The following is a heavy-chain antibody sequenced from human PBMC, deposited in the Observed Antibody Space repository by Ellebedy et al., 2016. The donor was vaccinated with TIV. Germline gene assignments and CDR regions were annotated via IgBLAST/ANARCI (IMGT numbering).Heavy chain of an antibody. J-gene: IGHJ3*02. D-gene: IGHD6-13*01. V-gene: IGHV4-39*01. CDR3: ARLGGGSSWYDAFDI. CDR1: GGSISSSSYY. CDR2: IYYSGST. Sequence: MPSETLSLTCTVSGGSISSSSYYWGWIRQPPGKGLEWIGSIYYSGSTYYNPSLKSRVTISVDTSKNQFSLKLSSVTAADTAVYYCARLGGGSSWYDAFDIWGQGTMVTVSS.